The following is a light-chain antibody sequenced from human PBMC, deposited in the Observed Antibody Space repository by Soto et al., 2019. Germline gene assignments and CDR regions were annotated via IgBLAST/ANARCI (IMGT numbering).Light chain of an antibody. V-gene: IGKV3-20*01. Sequence: EIVLTQSPGTLSLFPGERATVSCTASQSLNFNFLGWYQKKSGQAPRLLIYAASTRATGIPDGFSGSGSGIDFTLTISRLEPEDSAVYYCQQYGVSPTFGGGTKVDIK. J-gene: IGKJ4*01. CDR1: QSLNFNF. CDR2: AAS. CDR3: QQYGVSPT.